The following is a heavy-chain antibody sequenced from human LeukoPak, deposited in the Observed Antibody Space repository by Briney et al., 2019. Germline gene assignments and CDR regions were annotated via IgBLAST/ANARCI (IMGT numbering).Heavy chain of an antibody. V-gene: IGHV4-59*01. J-gene: IGHJ4*02. Sequence: SETLSLTCTVSGGSISSYYWSWIRQPPGKGLEGIGYIYYSGSTNYNPSLKSRVTISVDTSKNQFSLKLSSVTAADTAVYYCARDILTGYSYDYWGQGTLVTVSS. CDR1: GGSISSYY. D-gene: IGHD3-9*01. CDR3: ARDILTGYSYDY. CDR2: IYYSGST.